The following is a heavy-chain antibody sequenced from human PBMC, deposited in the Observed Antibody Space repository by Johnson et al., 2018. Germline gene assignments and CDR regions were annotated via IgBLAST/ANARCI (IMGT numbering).Heavy chain of an antibody. V-gene: IGHV1-46*01. J-gene: IGHJ3*02. CDR2: INPSGGST. D-gene: IGHD3-22*01. CDR3: VRGATGLTVYYESSGQHDAFDI. CDR1: GYTFTSYY. Sequence: QVQLVQSGAEVKKPGASVKVSCKASGYTFTSYYMHWVRQAPGQGLEWMGIINPSGGSTSYAQKFQGRVTMTRDTSTSTVYMERSSRRSEDTAVYYCVRGATGLTVYYESSGQHDAFDIWGQGTMVTVSS.